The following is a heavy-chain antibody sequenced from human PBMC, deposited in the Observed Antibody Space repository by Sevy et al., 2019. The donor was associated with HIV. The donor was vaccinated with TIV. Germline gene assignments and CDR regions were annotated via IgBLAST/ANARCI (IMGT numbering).Heavy chain of an antibody. V-gene: IGHV4-30-4*01. CDR1: GGSISSGDYY. Sequence: SETLSLTCTVSGGSISSGDYYWSWIRQPPGKGLEWIGYIYYSGSTYYNPSLKSRVTISVDTSKNQFSLKLSSVTAADTAVYYCARGAHLRPFIPLSFDYWGQGTLVTVSS. J-gene: IGHJ4*02. CDR3: ARGAHLRPFIPLSFDY. D-gene: IGHD3-3*02. CDR2: IYYSGST.